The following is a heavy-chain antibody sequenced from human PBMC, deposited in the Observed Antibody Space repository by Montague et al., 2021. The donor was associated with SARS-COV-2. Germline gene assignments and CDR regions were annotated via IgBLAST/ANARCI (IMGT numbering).Heavy chain of an antibody. J-gene: IGHJ3*02. D-gene: IGHD4-17*01. Sequence: SETLSLTCTVSGGSIRTSSYYWGWIRQPPGKGLDWIGSIYYSGSTYYNPSLKSRVTISVDTSENQVSLKLSSVTAADTAVYYCAMRGGAVDAFDIWGQGTMVIVSS. CDR1: GGSIRTSSYY. CDR2: IYYSGST. V-gene: IGHV4-39*01. CDR3: AMRGGAVDAFDI.